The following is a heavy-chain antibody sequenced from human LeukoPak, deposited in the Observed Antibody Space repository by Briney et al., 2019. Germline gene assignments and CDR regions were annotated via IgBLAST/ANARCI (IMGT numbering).Heavy chain of an antibody. D-gene: IGHD6-19*01. J-gene: IGHJ4*02. CDR2: IWYDGTTR. Sequence: GRSLRLSCAASGFDFNIYGMHWVRQAPGKGLEWVAVIWYDGTTRYNEDSVKGRFTISRDNSKNTLYLQMNSLRAEDTAVYYCAKDSIWYSSGWYYFDYWGQGTLVTVSS. V-gene: IGHV3-33*06. CDR1: GFDFNIYG. CDR3: AKDSIWYSSGWYYFDY.